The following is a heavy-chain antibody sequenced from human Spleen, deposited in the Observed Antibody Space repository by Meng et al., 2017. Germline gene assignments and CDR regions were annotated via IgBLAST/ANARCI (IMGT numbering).Heavy chain of an antibody. V-gene: IGHV3-33*01. D-gene: IGHD3-9*01. CDR2: IWYDESHQ. CDR3: AIQKRGYFD. J-gene: IGHJ4*02. Sequence: LSLTCAASGFRFNTYAMHWVRQAPGKGLEWVAVIWYDESHQYYADSVKGRFTISRDNSKKMLYLQMNSLQAEDTAVYYCAIQKRGYFDWGQGTLVTVSS. CDR1: GFRFNTYA.